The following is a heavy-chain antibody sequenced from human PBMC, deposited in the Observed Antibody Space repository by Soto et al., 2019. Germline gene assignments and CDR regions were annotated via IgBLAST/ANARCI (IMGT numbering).Heavy chain of an antibody. V-gene: IGHV1-69*13. J-gene: IGHJ4*02. CDR1: GGTLSSYA. CDR3: ARVGAVAGAGTGVDY. D-gene: IGHD6-19*01. CDR2: IIPIFGTE. Sequence: SVKVSCQAPGGTLSSYAIRWARQSHGQGLEWMGAIIPIFGTENYAQKFKGRVTITADESTRTAYMELSRLRSEHTAVYHCARVGAVAGAGTGVDYWGQGTLVTVSS.